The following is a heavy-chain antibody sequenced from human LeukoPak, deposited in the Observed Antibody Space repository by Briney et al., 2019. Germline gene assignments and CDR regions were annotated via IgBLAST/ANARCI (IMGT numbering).Heavy chain of an antibody. V-gene: IGHV4-39*01. CDR3: ARQLDYYDSSGYYYNFDY. Sequence: SETLSLTCTVSGGSISGSSYYWGWIRQPPGKGLEWIGSIYYSGSTYYNPSLKSRVTISVDTSKNQFSLKLSSVTAADTAVYYCARQLDYYDSSGYYYNFDYWGQGTLVTVSS. J-gene: IGHJ4*02. CDR2: IYYSGST. D-gene: IGHD3-22*01. CDR1: GGSISGSSYY.